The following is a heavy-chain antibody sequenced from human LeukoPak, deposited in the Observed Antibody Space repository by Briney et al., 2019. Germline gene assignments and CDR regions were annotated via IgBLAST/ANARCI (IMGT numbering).Heavy chain of an antibody. J-gene: IGHJ4*02. CDR3: ARGHWFAHLDY. CDR2: IYSGGTT. V-gene: IGHV3-53*01. CDR1: GFTVSSNY. D-gene: IGHD3-9*01. Sequence: PGGSLLLSCAASGFTVSSNYMNWVRQAPGKGLEWVSIIYSGGTTYYADSVKGRFTISRDNSKNTLFLQMNSLRAEDTAVYYCARGHWFAHLDYWGQGTLVTVSS.